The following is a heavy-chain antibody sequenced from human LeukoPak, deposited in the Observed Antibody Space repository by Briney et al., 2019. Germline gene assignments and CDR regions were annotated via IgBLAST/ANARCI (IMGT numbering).Heavy chain of an antibody. CDR3: ARDTRGYSYDLDAFDI. CDR2: INAGNGNT. CDR1: GYTFTSYA. V-gene: IGHV1-3*01. J-gene: IGHJ3*02. Sequence: GASVKVSCKASGYTFTSYAMHWVRQAPGQRLEWMGWINAGNGNTKYSQKFQGRVTITRDTSASTAYMELSSLRSEDTAVYYCARDTRGYSYDLDAFDIWGQGTMVTVSS. D-gene: IGHD5-18*01.